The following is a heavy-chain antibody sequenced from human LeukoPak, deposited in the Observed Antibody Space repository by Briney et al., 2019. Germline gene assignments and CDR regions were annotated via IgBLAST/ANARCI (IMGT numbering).Heavy chain of an antibody. CDR3: ARSNLPYYDILTGYYPPPYYFDY. CDR1: GYSFTSYW. CDR2: TDPSDSYT. D-gene: IGHD3-9*01. Sequence: GESLRISCKGSGYSFTSYWISWVRQMPGKGLEWMGRTDPSDSYTNYSPSFQGHVTISADKSISTAYLQWSSLKASDTAMYYCARSNLPYYDILTGYYPPPYYFDYWGQGTLVTVSS. V-gene: IGHV5-10-1*01. J-gene: IGHJ4*02.